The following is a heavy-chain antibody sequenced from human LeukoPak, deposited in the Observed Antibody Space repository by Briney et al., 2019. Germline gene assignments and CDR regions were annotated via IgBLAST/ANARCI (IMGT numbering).Heavy chain of an antibody. V-gene: IGHV1-2*02. CDR2: INPNSGGT. D-gene: IGHD3-22*01. CDR3: ARDLTYYDSSGSLPY. J-gene: IGHJ4*02. Sequence: ASVKVSRKASGYTFTGYYMHWVRQAPGQGLEWMGWINPNSGGTNYAQKFQGRVTMTRDTSISTAYMELSRLRSDDTAVYYCARDLTYYDSSGSLPYWGQGNLVTVSS. CDR1: GYTFTGYY.